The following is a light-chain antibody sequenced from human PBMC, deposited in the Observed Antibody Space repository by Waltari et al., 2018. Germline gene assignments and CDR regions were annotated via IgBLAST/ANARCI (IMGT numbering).Light chain of an antibody. CDR2: AAS. V-gene: IGKV3-15*01. CDR3: QQVNSWPFT. Sequence: ERVMTQSPATLSMSPGERATLSCRPSQSVSNTLAWYQQKPGQAPRLLIYAASTRATGVPARFSGSGSGTEFTLTISSLQSEDFAVYYCQQVNSWPFTFGGGTRVEIK. J-gene: IGKJ4*01. CDR1: QSVSNT.